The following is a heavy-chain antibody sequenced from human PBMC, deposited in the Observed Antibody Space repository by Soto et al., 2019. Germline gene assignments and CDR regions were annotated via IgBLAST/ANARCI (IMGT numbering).Heavy chain of an antibody. V-gene: IGHV1-69*15. CDR1: GGTFSNYA. Sequence: QVHQVQSGAEVKKPGSSVNVSCKASGGTFSNYAITWVRQAPGQGLEWVGRIIPIFGTTNVAQKFQGRVTITADESTTTAYMELSGLRSDVTAVYYCAKDGGADGYFGNWLDPWGQGTLVTVSS. D-gene: IGHD5-12*01. CDR2: IIPIFGTT. CDR3: AKDGGADGYFGNWLDP. J-gene: IGHJ5*02.